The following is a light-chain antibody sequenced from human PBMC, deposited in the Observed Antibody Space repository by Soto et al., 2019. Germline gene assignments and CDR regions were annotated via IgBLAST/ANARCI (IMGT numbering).Light chain of an antibody. V-gene: IGKV4-1*01. CDR1: QSILYTSNNKDY. J-gene: IGKJ4*01. CDR3: HQYFGIPLT. CDR2: WAS. Sequence: DIVMTQSPDSLAVSLGERATIHCKSSQSILYTSNNKDYLAWYQQKPGQPPKRLIYWASTRESGVPDRFSGSGSGTDFTLTISSLQAEDVAVYYCHQYFGIPLTFGGGTKVEIE.